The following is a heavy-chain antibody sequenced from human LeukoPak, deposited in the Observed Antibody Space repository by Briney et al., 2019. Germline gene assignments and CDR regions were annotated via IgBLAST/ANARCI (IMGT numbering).Heavy chain of an antibody. J-gene: IGHJ1*01. D-gene: IGHD3-16*02. CDR3: AKVQDYVWGSYRSSQEYFQH. V-gene: IGHV1-18*01. CDR2: ISAYNGNT. Sequence: ASVKVSCKASGYTFTSYGISWVRQAPGQGLEWMGWISAYNGNTNYAQKLQGRVTMTTDTSTSTAYMELRSLRSDDTAVYYCAKVQDYVWGSYRSSQEYFQHWGQGTLVTVSS. CDR1: GYTFTSYG.